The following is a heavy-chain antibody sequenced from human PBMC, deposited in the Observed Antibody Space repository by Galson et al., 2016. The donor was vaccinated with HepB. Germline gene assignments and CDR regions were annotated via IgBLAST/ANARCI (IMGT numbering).Heavy chain of an antibody. CDR1: GGSVSSGSYY. CDR3: ASRRYTGRGGFSSSWLREY. CDR2: IYSSGIT. V-gene: IGHV4-61*01. Sequence: SETLSLTCTVSGGSVSSGSYYWSWIRQPPGKGLEWIGYIYSSGITNYNPSLKSRVTISVDTSKNHFSLKLSSVTAADTALYYCASRRYTGRGGFSSSWLREYWGQGTLVTVSS. D-gene: IGHD6-13*01. J-gene: IGHJ4*02.